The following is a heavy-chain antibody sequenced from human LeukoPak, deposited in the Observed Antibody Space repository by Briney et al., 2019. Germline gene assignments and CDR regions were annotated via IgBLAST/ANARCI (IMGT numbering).Heavy chain of an antibody. Sequence: ASVKVSCKASGYTFTGYYMHWVRQAPGQGLEWMGWINPNSGGTNYAQKFQGRVTMTRDTSISTAYMELSRPRSDDTAVYYCARGPGGSYSYYYYGMDVWGQGTTVTVSS. CDR1: GYTFTGYY. CDR3: ARGPGGSYSYYYYGMDV. V-gene: IGHV1-2*02. CDR2: INPNSGGT. J-gene: IGHJ6*02. D-gene: IGHD1-26*01.